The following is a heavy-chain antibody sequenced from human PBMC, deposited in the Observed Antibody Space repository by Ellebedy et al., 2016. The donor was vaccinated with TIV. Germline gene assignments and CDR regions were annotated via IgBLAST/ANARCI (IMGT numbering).Heavy chain of an antibody. D-gene: IGHD3-10*01. CDR1: GGSFSGYS. V-gene: IGHV4-34*01. J-gene: IGHJ4*02. CDR2: INHSGNT. CDR3: ATEVSTMVRGPYMDY. Sequence: MPSETLSLTCTVYGGSFSGYSWSWVRQPPGKGLEWVGEINHSGNTNYNPSLKSRVIISVDTSKNQFSLKLSSVTAADTAVYYCATEVSTMVRGPYMDYWGQGALVTVSS.